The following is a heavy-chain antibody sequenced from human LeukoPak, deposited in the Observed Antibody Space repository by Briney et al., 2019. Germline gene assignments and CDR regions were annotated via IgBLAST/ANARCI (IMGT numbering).Heavy chain of an antibody. CDR1: GYTFIGYY. CDR2: INPNSGGT. CDR3: ARSPMVRGVIGYFDY. V-gene: IGHV1-2*02. Sequence: ASVKVSCKASGYTFIGYYMHSVRQAPGQGLEWMGWINPNSGGTNYAQKFQGRVTMTRDTSISTAYMELSRLRSDDTAVYYCARSPMVRGVIGYFDYWGQGTLVTVSS. D-gene: IGHD3-10*01. J-gene: IGHJ4*02.